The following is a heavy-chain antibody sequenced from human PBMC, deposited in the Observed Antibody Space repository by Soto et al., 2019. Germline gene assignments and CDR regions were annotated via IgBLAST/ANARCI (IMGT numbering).Heavy chain of an antibody. D-gene: IGHD1-1*01. CDR1: GYTFTSYY. CDR3: ARDFSGTGTPAYGMDV. CDR2: INPSGGST. Sequence: ASVKVSCKASGYTFTSYYMHWVRQAPGQGLEWMGIINPSGGSTSYAQKFQGRVTMTRDTSTSTVYMELSSLRSEDTAVYYCARDFSGTGTPAYGMDVWGQGTTVTAP. V-gene: IGHV1-46*01. J-gene: IGHJ6*02.